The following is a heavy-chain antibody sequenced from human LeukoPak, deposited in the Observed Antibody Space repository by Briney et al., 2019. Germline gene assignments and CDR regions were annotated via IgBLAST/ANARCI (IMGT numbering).Heavy chain of an antibody. CDR1: GFTFSNAW. V-gene: IGHV3-15*01. CDR2: SKSKTEGGTT. J-gene: IGHJ4*02. D-gene: IGHD2-2*01. Sequence: GGSLRLSCAASGFTFSNAWMSWVRQAPGKGLEWVGRSKSKTEGGTTDYAAPVKGRFTISRDDSKNTLYLQMNSLRAEDTAVYYCARGDRDLYCSSTSCYPVLGGQGTLVTVSS. CDR3: ARGDRDLYCSSTSCYPVL.